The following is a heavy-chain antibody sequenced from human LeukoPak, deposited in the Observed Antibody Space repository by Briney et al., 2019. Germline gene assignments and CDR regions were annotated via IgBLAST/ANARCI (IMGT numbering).Heavy chain of an antibody. CDR2: INPNSVDT. Sequence: ASVKVSCKASGYTFTGYYMHWVGQAPGQALEGMGWINPNSVDTTYAQKFEGMRTLTSDKSISTAYMAVSRLKSDDTAVYYCARTNGGYEYNWGQGTRVIVSS. D-gene: IGHD5-12*01. CDR1: GYTFTGYY. CDR3: ARTNGGYEYN. V-gene: IGHV1-2*02. J-gene: IGHJ4*02.